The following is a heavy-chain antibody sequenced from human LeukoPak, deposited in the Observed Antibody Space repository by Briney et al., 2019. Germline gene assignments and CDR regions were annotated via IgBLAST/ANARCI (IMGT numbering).Heavy chain of an antibody. CDR1: GFTFSSYW. CDR2: INSDGSST. D-gene: IGHD2-21*01. V-gene: IGHV3-74*01. CDR3: ARDDWPPDYYYGMDV. J-gene: IGHJ6*02. Sequence: GGSLRLSCAASGFTFSSYWMQWVRQAPGKGLVWVSRINSDGSSTSYADSVKGRFTISRDNAKNTLYLQMNSLRAEDTAVYYCARDDWPPDYYYGMDVWGQGTTVTVSS.